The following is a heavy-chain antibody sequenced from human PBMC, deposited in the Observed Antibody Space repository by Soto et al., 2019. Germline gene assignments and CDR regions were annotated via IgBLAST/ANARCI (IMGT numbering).Heavy chain of an antibody. D-gene: IGHD3-10*01. CDR3: ATQRFGSNAFFDI. Sequence: SETLSLTCAVSGGSISTSNWWSWVRQPPGKGLEWIGEVYRTGSTNYNPSLESRLTISVDKSKNQFSLKLTSVTAADTAVYYCATQRFGSNAFFDIWGQGALVTVSS. J-gene: IGHJ4*02. CDR1: GGSISTSNW. CDR2: VYRTGST. V-gene: IGHV4-4*02.